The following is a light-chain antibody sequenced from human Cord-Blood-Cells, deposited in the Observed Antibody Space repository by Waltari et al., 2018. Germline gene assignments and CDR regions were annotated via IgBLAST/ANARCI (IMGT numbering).Light chain of an antibody. J-gene: IGLJ1*01. CDR2: EVS. V-gene: IGLV2-14*01. CDR1: SSDVGGYNY. CDR3: SSYTSSSTYV. Sequence: QSALTQPASVSGSPGQSITISCTGTSSDVGGYNYFSWYHQHPGKAPNLRIYEVSNRPAGVAIRFSRSKAGNTASLTSSWRQAEDEADYYCSSYTSSSTYVFGTGTKVTVL.